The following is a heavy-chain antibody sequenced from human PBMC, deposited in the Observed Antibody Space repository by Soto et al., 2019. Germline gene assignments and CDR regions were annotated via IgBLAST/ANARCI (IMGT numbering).Heavy chain of an antibody. CDR3: AKDRMGAGVRGYFDY. CDR2: ISYDGSNK. Sequence: QVQLVESGGGVVQPGKSLRLSCAGSGFTFSSYGMDWVRQAPGKGLEWVAVISYDGSNKYYADSVKGRFTISRDNSTISLYMQMSSLRADDTAVYYCAKDRMGAGVRGYFDYWGQGTLVTVSS. V-gene: IGHV3-30*18. D-gene: IGHD3-10*01. CDR1: GFTFSSYG. J-gene: IGHJ4*02.